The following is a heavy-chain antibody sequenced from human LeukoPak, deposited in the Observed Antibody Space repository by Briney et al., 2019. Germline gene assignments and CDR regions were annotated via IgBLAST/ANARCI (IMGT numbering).Heavy chain of an antibody. D-gene: IGHD4-17*01. CDR3: AKGRSPGAYGDLAGMDV. Sequence: GGSLRLSCAASGFTFDDYAMHWVRQAPGKGLEWVSGISWNSGSIGYADSVKGRFTISRDNAKNSLYLQMNSLRAEDTALYYCAKGRSPGAYGDLAGMDVWGQGTTVTVSS. V-gene: IGHV3-9*01. CDR1: GFTFDDYA. CDR2: ISWNSGSI. J-gene: IGHJ6*02.